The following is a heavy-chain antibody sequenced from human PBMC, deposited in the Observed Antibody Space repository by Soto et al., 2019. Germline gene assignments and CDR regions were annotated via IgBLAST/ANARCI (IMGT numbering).Heavy chain of an antibody. V-gene: IGHV4-59*01. CDR1: GGSISSYY. J-gene: IGHJ6*02. CDR3: ARARSPNYYYGMDV. CDR2: IYYSGST. Sequence: SETLSLTCTVSGGSISSYYWSWIRQPPGKGLEWIGYIYYSGSTNYNPSLKSRVTISVDTSKNQFSLKLSSVTAADTAVYYCARARSPNYYYGMDVWGQGTTVTVSS.